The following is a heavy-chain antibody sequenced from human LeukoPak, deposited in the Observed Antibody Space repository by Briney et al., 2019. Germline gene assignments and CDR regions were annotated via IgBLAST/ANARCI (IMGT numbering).Heavy chain of an antibody. Sequence: PSETLSLTCTVSGGSISSSSYYWGWIRQPPGKGLEWIGSIYYSGSTYYNPSLKSRVTISVDTSKNQFSPKLSSVTAADTAVYYCARDPSGSYSTFYDYWGQGTLVTVSS. J-gene: IGHJ4*02. CDR2: IYYSGST. CDR1: GGSISSSSYY. CDR3: ARDPSGSYSTFYDY. D-gene: IGHD1-26*01. V-gene: IGHV4-39*07.